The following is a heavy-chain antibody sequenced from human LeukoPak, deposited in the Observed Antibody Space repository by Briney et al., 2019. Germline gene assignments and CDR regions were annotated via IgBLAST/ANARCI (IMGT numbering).Heavy chain of an antibody. V-gene: IGHV4-61*02. J-gene: IGHJ6*03. CDR3: AHTATLYYYYYMDV. D-gene: IGHD5-18*01. CDR2: IYTSGST. Sequence: PSETLSLTCTVSGGSIISGSDYWSWIRQPGGKGLEWIGRIYTSGSTNYNPSLKSRVTISVDTSKNQFSLKLSSVTAADTAVYYCAHTATLYYYYYMDVWGKGTTVTVSS. CDR1: GGSIISGSDY.